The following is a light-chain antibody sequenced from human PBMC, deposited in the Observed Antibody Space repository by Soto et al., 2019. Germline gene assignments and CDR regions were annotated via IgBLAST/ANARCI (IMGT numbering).Light chain of an antibody. CDR1: SSDVGAYTF. CDR2: DVS. V-gene: IGLV2-14*03. Sequence: QSALTQPASVSGSPGQSITISCTGTSSDVGAYTFVSWYQQHPDKVPKLMIFDVSRRPSGVSDRCSGSKSGNTASLTISGLQPEDEADYYCSSYTSSSTHVFGSGTKVTVL. J-gene: IGLJ1*01. CDR3: SSYTSSSTHV.